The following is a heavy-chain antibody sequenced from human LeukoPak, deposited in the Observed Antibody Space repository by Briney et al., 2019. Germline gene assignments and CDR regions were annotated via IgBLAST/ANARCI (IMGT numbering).Heavy chain of an antibody. V-gene: IGHV3-30*02. CDR3: AKDLHPMVGAKTFDC. CDR1: GFTFSTYG. J-gene: IGHJ4*02. Sequence: GESLRLSCAASGFTFSTYGMHWVRHAPGKGLEWVPFIRSDGSNKYYADSVKGRFTISRDTSKNTLFVEINSLRAEDTAVYYCAKDLHPMVGAKTFDCWGQGTLVTVSS. D-gene: IGHD1-26*01. CDR2: IRSDGSNK.